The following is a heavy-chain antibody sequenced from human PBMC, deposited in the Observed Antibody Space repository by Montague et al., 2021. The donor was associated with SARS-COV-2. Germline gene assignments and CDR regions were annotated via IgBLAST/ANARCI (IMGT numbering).Heavy chain of an antibody. CDR3: AKASWIQLWFRTPYFDY. D-gene: IGHD5-18*01. CDR2: ISGSGGST. J-gene: IGHJ4*02. V-gene: IGHV3-23*01. Sequence: SLRLSFAASGFTFSGYAMSWVRQAPGKGLEWVSAISGSGGSTYYADSVKGRFTTSRDNSKNTLYLQMNSLRAEDTAVYYCAKASWIQLWFRTPYFDYWGQGTLVTVSS. CDR1: GFTFSGYA.